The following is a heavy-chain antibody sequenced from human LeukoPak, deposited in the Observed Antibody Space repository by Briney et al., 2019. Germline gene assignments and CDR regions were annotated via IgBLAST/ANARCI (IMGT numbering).Heavy chain of an antibody. CDR3: ARVESYYYGSGSYLTDDY. D-gene: IGHD3-10*01. CDR2: ISAYNGNT. J-gene: IGHJ4*02. CDR1: GYTFTSYG. Sequence: ASVKVSCKASGYTFTSYGISWVRQAPGQGLEWMGWISAYNGNTNYAQKLQGRVTMTTDTSTSTAYMELRSLRSDDTAVYYCARVESYYYGSGSYLTDDYWGQGTLVTVSS. V-gene: IGHV1-18*01.